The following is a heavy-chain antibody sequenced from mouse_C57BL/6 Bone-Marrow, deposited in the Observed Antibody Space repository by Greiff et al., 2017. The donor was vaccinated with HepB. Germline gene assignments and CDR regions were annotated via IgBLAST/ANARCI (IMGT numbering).Heavy chain of an antibody. CDR2: INPYNGGT. CDR1: GYTFTDYY. D-gene: IGHD1-1*01. J-gene: IGHJ4*01. Sequence: DVQLQESGPVLVKPGASVKMSCKASGYTFTDYYMNWVKQSHGKSLEWIGVINPYNGGTSYNQKFKGKATLTVDKSSSTAYMELNSLTSEDSAVYYCARDLYDYGSSYRGYAMDYWGQGTSVTVSS. CDR3: ARDLYDYGSSYRGYAMDY. V-gene: IGHV1-19*01.